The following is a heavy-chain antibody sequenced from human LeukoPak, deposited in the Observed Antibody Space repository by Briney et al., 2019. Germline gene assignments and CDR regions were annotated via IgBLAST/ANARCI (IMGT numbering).Heavy chain of an antibody. D-gene: IGHD3-22*01. CDR2: ISWNSGSI. Sequence: PGGSLRLSCAASGFTFDDYAMHWVRQAPGKGLEWVSGISWNSGSIGYADSVKGRFTISRDNAKNSLYLQMNSLRAEDMALYCCAKDMAYDSSGSLDYWGQGTLVTVSS. CDR1: GFTFDDYA. CDR3: AKDMAYDSSGSLDY. V-gene: IGHV3-9*03. J-gene: IGHJ4*02.